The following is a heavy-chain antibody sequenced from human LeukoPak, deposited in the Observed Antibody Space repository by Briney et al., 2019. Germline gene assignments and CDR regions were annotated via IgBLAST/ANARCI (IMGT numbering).Heavy chain of an antibody. D-gene: IGHD3-22*01. Sequence: GGSLRLSCAASGFTFSSYDMTWVRQAPGKGLEWVSYISSSGSTIYYADSVKGRFTISRDNSKNTLYLQMNSLRAEDTAVYYCAEARLGDSSGYHFDYWGQGTLVTVSS. J-gene: IGHJ4*02. CDR2: ISSSGSTI. V-gene: IGHV3-48*03. CDR3: AEARLGDSSGYHFDY. CDR1: GFTFSSYD.